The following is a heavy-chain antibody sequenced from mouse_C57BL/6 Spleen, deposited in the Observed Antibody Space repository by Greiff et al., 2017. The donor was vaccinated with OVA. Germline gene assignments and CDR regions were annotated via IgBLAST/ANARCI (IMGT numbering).Heavy chain of an antibody. J-gene: IGHJ4*01. CDR3: ARPVLRGTGAMDY. V-gene: IGHV1-69*01. CDR1: GYTFTSYW. CDR2: IDPSDSYT. D-gene: IGHD4-1*01. Sequence: QVQLQQPGAELVMPGASVKLSCKASGYTFTSYWMHWVKQRPGQGLEWIGEIDPSDSYTNYNQKFKGKSTLTVDKSSSTAYMQLSSLTSEDSAVYYCARPVLRGTGAMDYWGQGTSVTVSS.